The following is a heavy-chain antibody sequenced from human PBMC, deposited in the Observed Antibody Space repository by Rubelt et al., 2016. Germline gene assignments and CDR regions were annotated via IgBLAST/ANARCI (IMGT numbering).Heavy chain of an antibody. CDR2: INHSGDS. V-gene: IGHV4-34*01. CDR3: AKYSGTYNWFGP. Sequence: QVQLQQWGAGLLKPSETLSLTCAVYGGSFSDYYWSWIRQTAGKGLEWIAEINHSGDSNYNPSLKSRVTISVDTSRNHFSLKLSSVTAADTAMYYCAKYSGTYNWFGPWGQGILVAVSS. CDR1: GGSFSDYY. D-gene: IGHD2-21*01. J-gene: IGHJ5*02.